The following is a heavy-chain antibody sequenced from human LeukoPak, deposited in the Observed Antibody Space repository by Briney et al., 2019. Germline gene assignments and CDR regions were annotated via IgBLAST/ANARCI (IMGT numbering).Heavy chain of an antibody. CDR1: GGSISSGSYY. CDR2: IYTSGST. Sequence: SETLSLTCTVSGGSISSGSYYWSWIRQPAGKGLEWIGRIYTSGSTNYNPSLKSRVTISVDTSKNQFSLKLSSVTAADTAVYYCARDKVGAAIVFDIWGQGTMVTVSS. CDR3: ARDKVGAAIVFDI. D-gene: IGHD2-15*01. V-gene: IGHV4-61*02. J-gene: IGHJ3*02.